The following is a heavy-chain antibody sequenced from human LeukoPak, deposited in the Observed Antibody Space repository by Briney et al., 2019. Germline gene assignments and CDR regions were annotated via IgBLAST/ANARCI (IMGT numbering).Heavy chain of an antibody. J-gene: IGHJ4*02. CDR2: ISSSSSTK. CDR3: ERDWEYSGSVY. Sequence: GGSLRLSCAASGFTFSSYSMNWVRQAPGKGLEWVSYISSSSSTKYYADSVKGRFTISRDNAKNSLYLQMNSLRAEDTAVYYCERDWEYSGSVYWGQGTLVTVSS. V-gene: IGHV3-48*01. CDR1: GFTFSSYS. D-gene: IGHD5-12*01.